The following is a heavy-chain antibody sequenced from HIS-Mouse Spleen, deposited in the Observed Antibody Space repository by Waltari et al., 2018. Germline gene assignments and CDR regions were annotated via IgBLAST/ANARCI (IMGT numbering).Heavy chain of an antibody. CDR1: GGSISSSSYY. D-gene: IGHD6-13*01. Sequence: QLQLQESGPGLVKPSETLSLTCTVSGGSISSSSYYWCCIRQPPGKGLEWIGSIYYSGSTYYNPSLKSRVTISVDTSKNQFSLKLSSVTAADTAVYYCAREIPYSSSWYDWYFDLWGRGTLVTVSS. V-gene: IGHV4-39*07. CDR2: IYYSGST. J-gene: IGHJ2*01. CDR3: AREIPYSSSWYDWYFDL.